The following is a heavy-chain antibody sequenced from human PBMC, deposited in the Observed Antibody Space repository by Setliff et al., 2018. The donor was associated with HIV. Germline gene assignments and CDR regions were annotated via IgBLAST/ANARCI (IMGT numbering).Heavy chain of an antibody. CDR3: ARLGAEDFSDYDWVDY. D-gene: IGHD5-12*01. CDR2: IYTRGNT. Sequence: SETLSLTCSVSGASITSHNWSWIRQAAGKGLEWIGRIYTRGNTNYNPSLRSRVTMSVDTSKNQFSLNLNSVTAADTAVYYCARLGAEDFSDYDWVDYWGQGTLVTAPQ. CDR1: GASITSHN. J-gene: IGHJ4*02. V-gene: IGHV4-4*07.